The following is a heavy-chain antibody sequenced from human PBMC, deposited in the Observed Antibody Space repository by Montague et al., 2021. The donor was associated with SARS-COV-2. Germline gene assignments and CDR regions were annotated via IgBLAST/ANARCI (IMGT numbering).Heavy chain of an antibody. Sequence: SETLSLTCAVSGGPLSGYFWSWIRQTPGKGLEWIGEISHGGTTKYNPTLKSRATVSVDTSRNQFSLNLNSVTAADTGVYYCARAPPFYDVLTGHDSLFDVWGRGTMVIVSS. V-gene: IGHV4-34*01. CDR3: ARAPPFYDVLTGHDSLFDV. D-gene: IGHD3-9*01. CDR1: GGPLSGYF. CDR2: ISHGGTT. J-gene: IGHJ3*01.